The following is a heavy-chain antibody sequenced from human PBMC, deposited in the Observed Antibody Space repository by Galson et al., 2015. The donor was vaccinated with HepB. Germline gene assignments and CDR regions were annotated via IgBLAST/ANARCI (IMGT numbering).Heavy chain of an antibody. V-gene: IGHV1-18*01. J-gene: IGHJ5*02. CDR2: ISPHNRYT. Sequence: SVKVSCKASGYTFSSYSITWVRQAPGQGLEWVGWISPHNRYTNYAQNFQGRVTMTTDTSTNTAYMKLRSLRSDDTAIYYCARGAVVVAVGATENNWFDPWGRGTLVTVSS. CDR3: ARGAVVVAVGATENNWFDP. D-gene: IGHD2-15*01. CDR1: GYTFSSYS.